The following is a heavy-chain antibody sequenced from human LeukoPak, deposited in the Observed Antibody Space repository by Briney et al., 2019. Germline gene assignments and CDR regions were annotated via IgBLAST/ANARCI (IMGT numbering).Heavy chain of an antibody. Sequence: ASVKVSCKASGGTSNTHAISWVRQAPGQGLEWMGRIIPNLGTTNRAQNFQDRVTLTADKATNTAYMELTSLTSDDTAVYYCATTNDGGGYQWGDFFDFWGQGTLVTVSS. CDR3: ATTNDGGGYQWGDFFDF. J-gene: IGHJ4*02. CDR1: GGTSNTHA. D-gene: IGHD3-22*01. CDR2: IIPNLGTT. V-gene: IGHV1-69*04.